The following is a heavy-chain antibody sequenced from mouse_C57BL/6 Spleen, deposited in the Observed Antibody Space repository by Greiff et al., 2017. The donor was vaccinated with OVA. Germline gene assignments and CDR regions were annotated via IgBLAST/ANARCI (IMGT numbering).Heavy chain of an antibody. Sequence: EVKLQESVAELVRPGASVKLSCTASGFNIKNTYMHWVKQRPEQGLEWIGRIDPANGNTKYAPKFQGKATITADTSSNTAYLQLSSLTSEDTAIYYCARSDYDPYYAMDYWGQGTSVTVSS. CDR2: IDPANGNT. J-gene: IGHJ4*01. V-gene: IGHV14-3*01. CDR1: GFNIKNTY. CDR3: ARSDYDPYYAMDY. D-gene: IGHD2-4*01.